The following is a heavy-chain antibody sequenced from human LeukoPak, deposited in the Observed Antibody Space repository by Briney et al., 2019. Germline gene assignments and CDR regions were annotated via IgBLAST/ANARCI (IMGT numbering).Heavy chain of an antibody. D-gene: IGHD5-12*01. Sequence: GESLKISCKGSGYSFTSYGISWVRQAPGQGLEWMGWISAYNGNTNYAQKLQGRVTMTTDTSTSTAYMELRSLRSDDTAVYYCARRGGYSGYDPFDYWGQGTLVTVSS. CDR1: GYSFTSYG. V-gene: IGHV1-18*01. CDR3: ARRGGYSGYDPFDY. CDR2: ISAYNGNT. J-gene: IGHJ4*02.